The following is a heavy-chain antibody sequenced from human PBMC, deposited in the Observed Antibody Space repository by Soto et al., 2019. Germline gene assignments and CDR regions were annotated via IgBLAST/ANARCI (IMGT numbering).Heavy chain of an antibody. J-gene: IGHJ4*02. CDR3: ARSSIKPQVFMYPFDS. CDR2: SIYQSGRTPYSPSVYHSGTT. V-gene: IGHV4-30-2*03. Sequence: ILSLTCTVAGGSVSSGGYSWNWIRQPPGQGLEWVASIYQSGRTPYSPSVYHSGTTYYNPSLKGRVTISLDTSKNQFTLRLNSVTAADTAVYYCARSSIKPQVFMYPFDSWSQGTLGTVSS. CDR1: GGSVSSGGYS. D-gene: IGHD3-3*01.